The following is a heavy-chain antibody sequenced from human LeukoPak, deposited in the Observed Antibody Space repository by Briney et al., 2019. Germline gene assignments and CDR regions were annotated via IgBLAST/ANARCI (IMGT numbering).Heavy chain of an antibody. CDR3: ARDPSYYYDSSGYPDY. D-gene: IGHD3-22*01. CDR2: ISYDGSNK. J-gene: IGHJ4*02. CDR1: GFTFSSYA. Sequence: GGSLRLSCAASGFTFSSYAMHWVRQAPGKGLEWVAVISYDGSNKYYADSVKGRFTISRDNSKNTLYLQMNSPRAEDTAVYYCARDPSYYYDSSGYPDYWGQGTLVTVSS. V-gene: IGHV3-30-3*01.